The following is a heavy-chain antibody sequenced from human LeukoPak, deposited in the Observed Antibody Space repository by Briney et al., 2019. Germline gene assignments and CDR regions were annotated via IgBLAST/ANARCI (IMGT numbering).Heavy chain of an antibody. J-gene: IGHJ5*02. D-gene: IGHD3-22*01. CDR1: GYTLTELS. V-gene: IGHV1-24*01. Sequence: ASVKVSCKVSGYTLTELSMHWVRQAPGKGLEWMGGFDPEDGETIYAQKFQGRVTMTEDTSTDTAYMELSSLRSEDTAVYYCATAWRGDSSGPGGGDFDPWGQGTLVTVSS. CDR2: FDPEDGET. CDR3: ATAWRGDSSGPGGGDFDP.